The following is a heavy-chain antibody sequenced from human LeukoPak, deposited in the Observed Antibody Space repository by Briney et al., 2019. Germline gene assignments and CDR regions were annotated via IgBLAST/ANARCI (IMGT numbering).Heavy chain of an antibody. D-gene: IGHD1-26*01. Sequence: SETLSLTCTVYGGSISSYYWSWIRQPPGKGLEWIGYIYTSGSTNYNPSLKSRVTISVDTSKNQCSLKLSSVTAADTAVYYCARQGGGGRAFDIWGQGTMVTVSS. CDR1: GGSISSYY. V-gene: IGHV4-4*09. J-gene: IGHJ3*02. CDR2: IYTSGST. CDR3: ARQGGGGRAFDI.